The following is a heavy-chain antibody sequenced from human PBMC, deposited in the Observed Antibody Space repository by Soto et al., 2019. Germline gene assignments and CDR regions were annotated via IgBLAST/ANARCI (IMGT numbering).Heavy chain of an antibody. CDR2: IIPIFGTA. CDR3: ARDHCSSTSCYRWFDP. J-gene: IGHJ5*02. D-gene: IGHD2-2*01. Sequence: SVKVSCKASGGTFSSYAISWVRQAPGQGLEWMGGIIPIFGTANYAQKFQGRVTITADKSTSTAYMELCSLRSEDTAVYYCARDHCSSTSCYRWFDPWGQGTLVTVSS. CDR1: GGTFSSYA. V-gene: IGHV1-69*06.